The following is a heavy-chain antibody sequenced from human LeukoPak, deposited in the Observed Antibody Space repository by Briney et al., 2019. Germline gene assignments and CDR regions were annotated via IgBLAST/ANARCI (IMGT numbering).Heavy chain of an antibody. J-gene: IGHJ4*02. CDR3: VSFYETY. V-gene: IGHV3-74*01. CDR1: GNYW. Sequence: GGSLRLSCAASGNYWMHWVRQVPGKGLVWVSHINRDGSWTSYADSVKGRFTISKDNAKNTVYLQMNSLRAEDTAVYYCVSFYETYWGRGTLVTVSS. D-gene: IGHD2/OR15-2a*01. CDR2: INRDGSWT.